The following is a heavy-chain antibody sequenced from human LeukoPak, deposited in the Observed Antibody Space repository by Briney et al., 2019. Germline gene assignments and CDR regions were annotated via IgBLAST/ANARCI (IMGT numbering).Heavy chain of an antibody. J-gene: IGHJ3*01. D-gene: IGHD2-15*01. V-gene: IGHV3-33*06. CDR3: AKATCSGANCFSNSRDAFDV. CDR1: GIIFSDFG. Sequence: GVSLRLSCAASGIIFSDFGMHWVRQAPGKGLEWMAIIWYDGSNKYYADSVKGRFTISRDNSQNTMYLQMNSLRAEDSAVYYCAKATCSGANCFSNSRDAFDVWGQGTMVTVSS. CDR2: IWYDGSNK.